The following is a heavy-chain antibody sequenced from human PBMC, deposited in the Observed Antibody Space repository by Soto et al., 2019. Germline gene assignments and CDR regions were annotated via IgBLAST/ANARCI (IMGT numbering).Heavy chain of an antibody. Sequence: QLQLVQSGAEVKRPGASVKVSCKASGYTFSTHGITWVRQAPGQGLEWMGWISAFNGNSKYAQKFQGRVTMTTDTSTATAYMELRSLRFDDTAVYYCAKGVYDYTFWGQGTLVTVSS. CDR3: AKGVYDYTF. CDR2: ISAFNGNS. J-gene: IGHJ4*02. D-gene: IGHD4-4*01. CDR1: GYTFSTHG. V-gene: IGHV1-18*01.